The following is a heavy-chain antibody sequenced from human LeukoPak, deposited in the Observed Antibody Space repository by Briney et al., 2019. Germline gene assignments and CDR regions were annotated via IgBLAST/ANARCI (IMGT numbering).Heavy chain of an antibody. D-gene: IGHD2-15*01. V-gene: IGHV3-21*01. J-gene: IGHJ5*02. CDR1: GFTFSSYS. CDR2: ISRSSSYI. Sequence: GGSLRLSCAASGFTFSSYSMNWVRQSPGTGLEWVSSISRSSSYIYYADSVKGRFTISRDNAKNSLYLQMNSLRVEDTAVYYCAKDCSGGSCHDFDPWGQGTPVTVSS. CDR3: AKDCSGGSCHDFDP.